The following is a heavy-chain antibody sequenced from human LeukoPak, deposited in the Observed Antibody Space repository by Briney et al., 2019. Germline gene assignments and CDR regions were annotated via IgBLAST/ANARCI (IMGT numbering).Heavy chain of an antibody. Sequence: RGSLRLSCAASGFTFSSYAMHWVRQAPGKGLEWVAVISYDGSNKYYADSVKGRFTISRDNSKNTLYFQMNSLRAEDTAVYYCARVSGSGSYTAFDIWGQGTMVTVSS. V-gene: IGHV3-30*14. J-gene: IGHJ3*02. CDR2: ISYDGSNK. CDR3: ARVSGSGSYTAFDI. CDR1: GFTFSSYA. D-gene: IGHD3-10*01.